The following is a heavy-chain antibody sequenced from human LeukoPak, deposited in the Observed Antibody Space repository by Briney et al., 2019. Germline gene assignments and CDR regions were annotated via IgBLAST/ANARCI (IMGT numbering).Heavy chain of an antibody. CDR2: ITDSGTGT. J-gene: IGHJ4*02. V-gene: IGHV3-23*01. CDR1: GFTFSSYA. CDR3: ARTGYNYDTPLNY. D-gene: IGHD5-18*01. Sequence: GGSLRLSCAASGFTFSSYALSWVRQAPGKGLEWVSGITDSGTGTYYADSVKGRFTISRDNSKNTVYLQMSSLRAEDTAVYYCARTGYNYDTPLNYWGQGTLVTVSS.